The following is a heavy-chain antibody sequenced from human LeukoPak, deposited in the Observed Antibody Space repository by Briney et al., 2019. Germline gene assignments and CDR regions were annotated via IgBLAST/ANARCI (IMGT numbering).Heavy chain of an antibody. J-gene: IGHJ4*02. V-gene: IGHV3-48*01. Sequence: GGSLRLSCAASGFIFSSYSMNWVRQAPGKGLEWVSYISSSSSPIYYADSVKGRFTISRDNSKNTVYLQMNSLTAEDTATYFCARDLHWLAFDFWGQGSLVTVSS. CDR3: ARDLHWLAFDF. D-gene: IGHD6-19*01. CDR1: GFIFSSYS. CDR2: ISSSSSPI.